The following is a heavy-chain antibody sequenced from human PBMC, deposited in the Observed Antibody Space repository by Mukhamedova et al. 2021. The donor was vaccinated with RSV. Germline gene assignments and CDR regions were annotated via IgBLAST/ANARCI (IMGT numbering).Heavy chain of an antibody. J-gene: IGHJ5*02. D-gene: IGHD3-9*01. Sequence: GKALEWLAHIFSNDEKSYSTSLKSRLTISKDTSKSQVVLTMTNMDPVDTATYYCARILGYDILTGYFENWFDPWGQGTLVTGSS. CDR2: IFSNDEK. V-gene: IGHV2-26*01. CDR3: ARILGYDILTGYFENWFDP.